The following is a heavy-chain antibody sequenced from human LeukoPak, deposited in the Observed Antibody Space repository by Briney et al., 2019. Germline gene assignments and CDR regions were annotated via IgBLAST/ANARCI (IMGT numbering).Heavy chain of an antibody. D-gene: IGHD6-19*01. J-gene: IGHJ4*02. CDR2: VYPGDSDT. Sequence: GESLKISRKGFRCSFTSYWIGWVRQMPGKGLEWMGIVYPGDSDTRYSPSFQGQVTISADKSINTAYLQWSSLKASDTAMYYCARQVGSEGALDLWGQGALVTVSS. CDR3: ARQVGSEGALDL. V-gene: IGHV5-51*01. CDR1: RCSFTSYW.